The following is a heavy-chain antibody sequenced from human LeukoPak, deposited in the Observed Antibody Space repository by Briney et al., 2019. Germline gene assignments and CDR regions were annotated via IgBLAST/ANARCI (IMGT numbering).Heavy chain of an antibody. J-gene: IGHJ3*02. V-gene: IGHV3-48*01. CDR1: GLTFSSYS. CDR2: ISSSSSTI. CDR3: ARDAFDI. Sequence: GGSLGLSCAASGLTFSSYSRNWFRQAPGRGLEWVSYISSSSSTIYYADSVKGRFTISRDNAKNSLYLQMNSLRAEDTAVYYCARDAFDIWGQGTMVTVSS.